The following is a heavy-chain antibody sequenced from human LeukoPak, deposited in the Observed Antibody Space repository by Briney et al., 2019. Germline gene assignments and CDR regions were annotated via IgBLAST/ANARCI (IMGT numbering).Heavy chain of an antibody. CDR1: GGSISSGSYY. CDR3: TRRGGYDSFDN. Sequence: SETLFLTCTVSGGSISSGSYYWSWIRQPAGKGLEWIGRIYTSGSTNYNPSLKSRVTISVDTSKNQFSLKVSSVTAADTAVYYCTRRGGYDSFDNWGQGTLVTVSS. J-gene: IGHJ4*02. V-gene: IGHV4-61*02. D-gene: IGHD5-12*01. CDR2: IYTSGST.